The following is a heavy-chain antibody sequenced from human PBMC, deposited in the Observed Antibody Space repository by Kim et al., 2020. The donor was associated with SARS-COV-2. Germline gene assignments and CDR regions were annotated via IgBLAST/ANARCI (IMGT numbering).Heavy chain of an antibody. D-gene: IGHD3-16*01. CDR1: GNTFTYRY. CDR3: TRSYGRLGGNIPISHGFDI. Sequence: SVKVSCKASGNTFTYRYVHWVRQAPGQALEWMGRITPFNGHTNYAQKFQDRVTITSDRSMTTAYMELSSLRSEDTAMYYCTRSYGRLGGNIPISHGFDIWGQGTVVTVSS. V-gene: IGHV1-45*02. CDR2: ITPFNGHT. J-gene: IGHJ3*02.